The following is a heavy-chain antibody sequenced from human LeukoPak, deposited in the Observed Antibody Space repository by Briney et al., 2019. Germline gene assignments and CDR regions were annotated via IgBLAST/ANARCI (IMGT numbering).Heavy chain of an antibody. D-gene: IGHD3-22*01. CDR2: IIPIFGTA. CDR3: ARDQGYYYDRSGYFYFDY. Sequence: ASVKVSCKASGGTFSSYAISWVRQAPGQGLEWMGRIIPIFGTANYAQKFQGRVTITTDESTSTAYMELSSLRSEDTAVYYCARDQGYYYDRSGYFYFDYWGQGTLVTVSS. V-gene: IGHV1-69*05. J-gene: IGHJ4*02. CDR1: GGTFSSYA.